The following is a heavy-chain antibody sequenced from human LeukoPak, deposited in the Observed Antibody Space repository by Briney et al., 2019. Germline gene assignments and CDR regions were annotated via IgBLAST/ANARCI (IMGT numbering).Heavy chain of an antibody. CDR3: VKSAGKDGYRDVFDI. CDR1: GITFSNSA. CDR2: ITKSGDQT. J-gene: IGHJ3*02. Sequence: GGSLRLSCVPSGITFSNSALSWVRQAPGKGLEWVSTITKSGDQTHYADSVRGLFTISRDIFKNTLYLQMNSLRAEDTAVYHCVKSAGKDGYRDVFDIWGQGTVVTVS. V-gene: IGHV3-23*01. D-gene: IGHD5-24*01.